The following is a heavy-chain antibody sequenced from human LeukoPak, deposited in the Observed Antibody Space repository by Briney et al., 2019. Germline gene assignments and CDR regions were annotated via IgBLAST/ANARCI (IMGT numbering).Heavy chain of an antibody. CDR1: GASISIYH. J-gene: IGHJ5*02. D-gene: IGHD5-24*01. Sequence: PSETESLTCTVSGASISIYHWSWIRQSPGKGLEWIGYIYYSGSTNYNPSLKSRVTISVDTSKNQFSLKLSSVTAADTAVYYCARGMATWSPWGQRTLVTVSS. CDR2: IYYSGST. CDR3: ARGMATWSP. V-gene: IGHV4-59*01.